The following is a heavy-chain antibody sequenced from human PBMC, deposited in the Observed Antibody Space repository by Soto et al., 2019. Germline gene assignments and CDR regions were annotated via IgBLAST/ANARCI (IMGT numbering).Heavy chain of an antibody. CDR3: ARHPLSSSFYYYGMDV. CDR1: GGSFSGYY. J-gene: IGHJ6*02. Sequence: SETLSLTCAVYGGSFSGYYWSWIRQPPGKGLEWIGEINHSGSTNYNPSLKSRVTISVDTSKNQFSLKLSSVTAADTAVYYCARHPLSSSFYYYGMDVWGQGTTVTVSS. CDR2: INHSGST. D-gene: IGHD6-13*01. V-gene: IGHV4-34*01.